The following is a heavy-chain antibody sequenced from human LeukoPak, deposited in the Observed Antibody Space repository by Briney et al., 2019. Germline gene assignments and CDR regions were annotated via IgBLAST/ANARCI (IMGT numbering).Heavy chain of an antibody. CDR1: GGSFSSYY. D-gene: IGHD5-18*01. Sequence: PSETLSLTCAVYGGSFSSYYWGWIRQPPGKGLEWIGSIYYSGNTYYSPSLMSRVTISVDTSKNQFSLNLSSVTAADTAVYYCARGRLKRGYSYDLRRFYYYYYMDVWGKGTTVTVSS. CDR3: ARGRLKRGYSYDLRRFYYYYYMDV. J-gene: IGHJ6*03. CDR2: IYYSGNT. V-gene: IGHV4-34*01.